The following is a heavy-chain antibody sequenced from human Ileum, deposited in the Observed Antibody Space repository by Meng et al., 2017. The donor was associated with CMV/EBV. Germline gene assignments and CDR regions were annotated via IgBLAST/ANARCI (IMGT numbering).Heavy chain of an antibody. D-gene: IGHD2-15*01. CDR2: IYSSVGA. V-gene: IGHV4-4*07. J-gene: IGHJ2*01. CDR3: ARGDPDGYCAGGSCYRYWYFDV. Sequence: QLQEPGPGLVKPPETLSLTCTLSGGSISSYSWSWIRQPAGKGLEWIGRIYSSVGANYSPSLKSRATMSVDMSKNEVSLKLSAVTAADTAVYYCARGDPDGYCAGGSCYRYWYFDVWGRGTLVTVSS. CDR1: GGSISSYS.